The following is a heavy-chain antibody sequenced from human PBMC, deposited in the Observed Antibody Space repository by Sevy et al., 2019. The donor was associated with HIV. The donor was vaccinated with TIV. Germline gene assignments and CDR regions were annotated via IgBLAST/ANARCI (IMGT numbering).Heavy chain of an antibody. D-gene: IGHD1-26*01. CDR1: GGSITSLY. V-gene: IGHV4-59*08. CDR3: AGENAWGRDYS. J-gene: IGHJ4*02. CDR2: IYYNGHI. Sequence: SETLSLTCTVSGGSITSLYWNWIRQPPGKGLEWIANIYYNGHINYNPSLKSRVTLSLDTSKNQISLRLSSVTAADTAMYYCAGENAWGRDYSWGQGTLVTVSS.